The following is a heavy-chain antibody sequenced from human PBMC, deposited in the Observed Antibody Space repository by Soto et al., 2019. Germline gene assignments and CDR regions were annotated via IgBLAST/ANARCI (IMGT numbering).Heavy chain of an antibody. Sequence: PSETLSLTCTVSGGSISSGGYYWSWIRQHPGKGLEWIGYIYYSGSTYYNPSLKSRVTISVDTSKNQFSLKLSSVTAADTAVYYCARGIAAAGYDDWGQGTLVTVSS. V-gene: IGHV4-31*03. CDR2: IYYSGST. CDR1: GGSISSGGYY. J-gene: IGHJ4*02. D-gene: IGHD6-13*01. CDR3: ARGIAAAGYDD.